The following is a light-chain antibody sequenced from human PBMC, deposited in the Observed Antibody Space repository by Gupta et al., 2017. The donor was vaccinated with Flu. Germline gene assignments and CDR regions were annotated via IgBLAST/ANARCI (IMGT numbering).Light chain of an antibody. Sequence: SSLSASVGDRVTITCRASQSISSYLNWYQQKPGKAPKLLIYAASSLQSGVPSRFSGSGSGTDFTLTISSLQPEDFATYYCQQSYSTLGYTFGQGTKLEIK. CDR2: AAS. CDR1: QSISSY. CDR3: QQSYSTLGYT. J-gene: IGKJ2*01. V-gene: IGKV1-39*01.